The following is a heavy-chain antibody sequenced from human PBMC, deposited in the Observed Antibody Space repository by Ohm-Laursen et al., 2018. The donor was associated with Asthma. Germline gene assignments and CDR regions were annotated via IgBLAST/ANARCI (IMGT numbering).Heavy chain of an antibody. Sequence: ASVKVSCKASGYTFTRYHMHWVRQAPGQGPEWMGIINPSGGSTSYAQKFQGRVTMTRDTSTSTVYMELSSLRSEDTAVYYCARERTYWFDPWGQGTLVTVSS. CDR2: INPSGGST. CDR1: GYTFTRYH. J-gene: IGHJ5*02. CDR3: ARERTYWFDP. V-gene: IGHV1-46*01.